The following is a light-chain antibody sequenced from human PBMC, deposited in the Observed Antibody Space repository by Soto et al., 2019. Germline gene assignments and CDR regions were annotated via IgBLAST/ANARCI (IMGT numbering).Light chain of an antibody. V-gene: IGKV3-20*01. J-gene: IGKJ1*01. CDR1: QSVASRN. Sequence: EIVLTQSPGTLSLSPGERATLSCRASQSVASRNLAWYQQRSGQAPRLLIYGTSSRAIHTPDRFSGSGSGTDFTLTISDLEPEDFAVYFCQHFGNSLWKFGKGTKVDI. CDR2: GTS. CDR3: QHFGNSLWK.